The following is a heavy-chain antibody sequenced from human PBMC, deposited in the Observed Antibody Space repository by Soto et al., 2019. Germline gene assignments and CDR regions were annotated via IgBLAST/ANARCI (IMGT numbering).Heavy chain of an antibody. Sequence: WWSLRLSCSASVFTFGTYAMNWVRQAPGKGLEWVSYISSSSSTIYYADSVKGRFTISRDNAKNSLYLQMNSLRDEDTAVYYCASGTYYDILTGYSDDAFDIWGQGTMVTVSS. CDR1: VFTFGTYA. CDR3: ASGTYYDILTGYSDDAFDI. J-gene: IGHJ3*02. V-gene: IGHV3-48*02. CDR2: ISSSSSTI. D-gene: IGHD3-9*01.